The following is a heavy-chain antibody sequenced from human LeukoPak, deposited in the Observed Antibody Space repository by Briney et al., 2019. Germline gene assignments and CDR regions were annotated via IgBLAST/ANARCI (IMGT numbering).Heavy chain of an antibody. CDR2: VYRTGNT. J-gene: IGHJ6*02. Sequence: PSETLSLTCSVSGGSISAYYWSWIRQPAGKGLEWIGRVYRTGNTNYNPSLQSRVTVSVDTSKNQISLRLRSVTAADTAVYFCARDDFEYSVHYGMDVWGQGTAVTVSS. V-gene: IGHV4-4*07. CDR1: GGSISAYY. D-gene: IGHD3-9*01. CDR3: ARDDFEYSVHYGMDV.